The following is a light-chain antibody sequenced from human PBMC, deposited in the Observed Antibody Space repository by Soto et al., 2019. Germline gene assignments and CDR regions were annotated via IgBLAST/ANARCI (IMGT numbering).Light chain of an antibody. CDR3: AAWDDGLNGSWV. CDR1: SSNIGSNT. Sequence: SVLTQPPSASGTPGQRVAISCSGSSSNIGSNTVNWYQQLPGTAPKLLIYSNNQRPSGVPDRFSASKSGTSASLAISGLQSEDEADYYCAAWDDGLNGSWVFGGGTQLTVL. CDR2: SNN. V-gene: IGLV1-44*01. J-gene: IGLJ3*02.